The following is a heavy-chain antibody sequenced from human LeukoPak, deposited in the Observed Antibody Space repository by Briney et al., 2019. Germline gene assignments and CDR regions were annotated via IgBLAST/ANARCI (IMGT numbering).Heavy chain of an antibody. V-gene: IGHV3-74*01. Sequence: GGSLRLSCAASGFTFSSYWMYWVRQAPGKGLVLVSRINSDGSTTSYADSVKGRFTISRDNAKNTLYLQMNSLRAEDTAVYYCTKDDDSTSYYFDYWGQRTLVTVSS. J-gene: IGHJ4*02. CDR3: TKDDDSTSYYFDY. CDR1: GFTFSSYW. D-gene: IGHD2-2*01. CDR2: INSDGSTT.